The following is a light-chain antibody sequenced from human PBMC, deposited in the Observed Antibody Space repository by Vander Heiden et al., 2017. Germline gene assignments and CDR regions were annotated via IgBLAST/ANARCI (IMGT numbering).Light chain of an antibody. J-gene: IGLJ2*01. Sequence: QSVLTQPPSASGTPGQRVTISCSGSSSNIGSNYVYWYQQLPGTAPKLLIYSNNHRPSGVPDRFSGSKFGTSASLAISGLRSEDEADYYCAAWDDSLSGVVFSGGTKLTVL. CDR1: SSNIGSNY. CDR2: SNN. CDR3: AAWDDSLSGVV. V-gene: IGLV1-47*02.